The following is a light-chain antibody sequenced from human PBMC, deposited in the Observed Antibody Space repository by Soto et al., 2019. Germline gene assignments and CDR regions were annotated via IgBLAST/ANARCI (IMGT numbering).Light chain of an antibody. CDR3: QQRLNWPPG. V-gene: IGKV3-11*01. CDR1: QSVTNY. CDR2: DAS. Sequence: EIFFTQAPDTLSFSPGERATLSCRASQSVTNYIAWYQQRPGQAPRLLIYDASNRATGVPARFSGSGSGTDFTLTISDLEPADFGLYYCQQRLNWPPGFGQGTKV. J-gene: IGKJ1*01.